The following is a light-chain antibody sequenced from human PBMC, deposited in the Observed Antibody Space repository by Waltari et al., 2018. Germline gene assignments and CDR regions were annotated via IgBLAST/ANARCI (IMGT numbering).Light chain of an antibody. Sequence: QLAVTQSPSASASLGASVKLTCTLSSEHSAYAIAWHQHQPEKGPRFLMKIDGGGGNTKGDRIPDRFSGFSSGAERYLTISSLQYEDEAAYYCQTWDPDTVVFGGGTKLTV. CDR2: IDGGGGN. J-gene: IGLJ2*01. CDR3: QTWDPDTVV. V-gene: IGLV4-69*01. CDR1: SEHSAYA.